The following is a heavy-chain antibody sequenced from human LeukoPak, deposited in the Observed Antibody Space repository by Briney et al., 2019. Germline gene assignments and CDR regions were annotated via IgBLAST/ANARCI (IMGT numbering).Heavy chain of an antibody. J-gene: IGHJ4*02. Sequence: ASVKVSCTASGYTFTTSDINWVRQATGQGLEWMGWMNPNSGKTGSAQKFQGRLTMTKNTSTTTAYMEVTGLRFEDTAIYYCARGRPGPAGAGTYDFWGQGTLITVSS. CDR3: ARGRPGPAGAGTYDF. V-gene: IGHV1-8*01. CDR2: MNPNSGKT. CDR1: GYTFTTSD. D-gene: IGHD6-13*01.